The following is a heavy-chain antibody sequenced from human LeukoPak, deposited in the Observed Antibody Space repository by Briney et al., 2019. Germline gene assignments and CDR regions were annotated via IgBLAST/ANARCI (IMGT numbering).Heavy chain of an antibody. CDR3: ARDSVYSSSWYRVDY. V-gene: IGHV1-2*02. Sequence: ASVKVSCKASGYTFTGYYMHWVRQAPGQGLEWMGWINPNSGGTNYAQKFQGRVTMTRDTSTSTVYMELSSLGSEDTAVYYCARDSVYSSSWYRVDYWGQGTLVTVSS. D-gene: IGHD6-13*01. CDR1: GYTFTGYY. CDR2: INPNSGGT. J-gene: IGHJ4*02.